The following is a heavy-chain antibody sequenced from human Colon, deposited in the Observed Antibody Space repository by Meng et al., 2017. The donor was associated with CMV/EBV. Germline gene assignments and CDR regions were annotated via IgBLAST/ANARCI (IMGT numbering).Heavy chain of an antibody. V-gene: IGHV3-30*03. CDR2: ASYDGNNR. CDR3: VAEVGVRVFNN. J-gene: IGHJ4*02. CDR1: GFSFSSHA. D-gene: IGHD1-26*01. Sequence: QVQLEQSGGGVVQPVRSLSLSCAASGFSFSSHAMHWVRQAPGRNLEWVAFASYDGNNRLYADPVKGRFTISRDNSENTLYLQMNSLTPEDTAVYYCVAEVGVRVFNNWGQGTLVTVSS.